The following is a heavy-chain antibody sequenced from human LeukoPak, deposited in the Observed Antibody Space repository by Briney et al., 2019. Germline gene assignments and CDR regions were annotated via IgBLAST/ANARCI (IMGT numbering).Heavy chain of an antibody. CDR1: GITFSSDW. J-gene: IGHJ6*02. Sequence: GGSLRLSCVASGITFSSDWMDWVRQVPGEGLVWVSRINRDGSKTIYADSVKGRFTISRDNVKKTVYLQMDSLTAEDSAVYYCARPWDVWGQGTSVTVSS. CDR3: ARPWDV. V-gene: IGHV3-74*01. CDR2: INRDGSKT.